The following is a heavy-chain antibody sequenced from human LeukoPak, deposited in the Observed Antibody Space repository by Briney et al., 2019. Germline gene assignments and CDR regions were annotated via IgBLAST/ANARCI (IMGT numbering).Heavy chain of an antibody. V-gene: IGHV3-23*01. CDR3: AKAYHYDSSGYYSTSFDY. CDR1: GFTFSSYA. Sequence: GGSLRLSCAASGFTFSSYAMSWVRQAPGKGLEWVSAINGSGGSTYYADSVKGRFTISRDNSKNTLYLQMNSLRAEDTAVYYCAKAYHYDSSGYYSTSFDYWGQGTLVTVSS. CDR2: INGSGGST. J-gene: IGHJ4*02. D-gene: IGHD3-22*01.